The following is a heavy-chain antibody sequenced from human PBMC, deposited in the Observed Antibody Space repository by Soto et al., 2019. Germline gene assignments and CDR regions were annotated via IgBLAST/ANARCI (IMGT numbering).Heavy chain of an antibody. V-gene: IGHV3-48*03. CDR3: ARVNVYPQAGTVSDY. CDR1: GFTFRRYE. Sequence: GGSVRLSCAASGFTFRRYEMNWVRQAPGKGLEWLSYISNGGDTIFYADTVKGRFTISTDNANNSLYLQMDSLRAEDTALYFCARVNVYPQAGTVSDY. CDR2: ISNGGDTI. J-gene: IGHJ4*01. D-gene: IGHD6-19*01.